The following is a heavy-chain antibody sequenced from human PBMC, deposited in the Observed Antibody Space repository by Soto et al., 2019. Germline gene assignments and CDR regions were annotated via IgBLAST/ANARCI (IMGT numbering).Heavy chain of an antibody. D-gene: IGHD3-22*01. CDR1: GYTFRNYG. V-gene: IGHV1-18*04. CDR2: ISPDTGNS. Sequence: QVQLVQSGGEVKKPGASVKVSCKASGYTFRNYGISWVRQAPGQGLERMGWISPDTGNSNYAQKVKVRVTLTTETSTSTAYMELRSLRSDDTAVYYCARDVQNYYARSGTYLQDAIDIWGQGTMVTVSS. CDR3: ARDVQNYYARSGTYLQDAIDI. J-gene: IGHJ3*02.